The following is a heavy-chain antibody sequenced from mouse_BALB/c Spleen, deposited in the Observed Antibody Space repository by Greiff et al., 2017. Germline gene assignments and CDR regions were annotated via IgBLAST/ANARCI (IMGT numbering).Heavy chain of an antibody. V-gene: IGHV5-17*02. D-gene: IGHD1-2*01. Sequence: EVKLMESGGGLVQPGGSRKLSCAASGFTFSSFGMHWVRQAPEKGLEWVAYISSGSSTIYYADTVKGRFTISRDNPKNTLFLQMTSLRSEDTAMYYCAREGLRPFAYWGQGTLVTVSA. CDR2: ISSGSSTI. CDR1: GFTFSSFG. CDR3: AREGLRPFAY. J-gene: IGHJ3*01.